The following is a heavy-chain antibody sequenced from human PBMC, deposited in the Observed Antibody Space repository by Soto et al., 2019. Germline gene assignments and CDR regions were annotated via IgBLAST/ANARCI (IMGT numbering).Heavy chain of an antibody. J-gene: IGHJ6*02. CDR1: GFTFSTYW. D-gene: IGHD6-6*01. CDR3: ARVYSSSSGRAMDV. CDR2: IKQDGSEK. Sequence: EVQLVESGGGLVQPGGSLRLSCAASGFTFSTYWMSWVRQAPGKGLEWVANIKQDGSEKYYVDSVKGRFTISRDNAQNYLFLQMTSLRAEDTAMYYWARVYSSSSGRAMDVWGQGTTVTVSS. V-gene: IGHV3-7*04.